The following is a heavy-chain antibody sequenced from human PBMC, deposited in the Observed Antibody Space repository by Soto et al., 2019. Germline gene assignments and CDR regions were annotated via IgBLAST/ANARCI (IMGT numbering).Heavy chain of an antibody. CDR3: ARDLEHQYYDFWSGYQTPYYGMDA. D-gene: IGHD3-3*01. CDR1: GFTFSNYG. Sequence: GASVKVSCKASGFTFSNYGLNWVRQAPGQGLEWMGWVSANNGHTNYAQNLQGRVSMTTDTSTSTAYMELRGLTFDDTAVYYCARDLEHQYYDFWSGYQTPYYGMDAWGQGTTVTVSS. CDR2: VSANNGHT. J-gene: IGHJ6*02. V-gene: IGHV1-18*01.